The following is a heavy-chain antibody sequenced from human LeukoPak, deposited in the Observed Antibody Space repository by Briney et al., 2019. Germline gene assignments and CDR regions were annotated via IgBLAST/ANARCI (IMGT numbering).Heavy chain of an antibody. V-gene: IGHV1-69*13. D-gene: IGHD1-26*01. CDR3: AKDQRWESPHYLDS. CDR2: IIPIFGTA. Sequence: SVKVSCKASGGTFSSYAISWVRQAPGQGLEWMGGIIPIFGTANYAQKFQGRVTITADESTSTAYMELSSLRSEDTAVYYCAKDQRWESPHYLDSWGQGTLVTVSS. CDR1: GGTFSSYA. J-gene: IGHJ4*02.